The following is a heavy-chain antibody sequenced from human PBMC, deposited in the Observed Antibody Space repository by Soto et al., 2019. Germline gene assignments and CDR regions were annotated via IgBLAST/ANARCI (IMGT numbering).Heavy chain of an antibody. D-gene: IGHD3-10*01. V-gene: IGHV3-53*01. CDR3: ARDGFGRYDDSGSEAFDI. J-gene: IGHJ3*02. CDR1: GLTVSDKY. CDR2: IYTSGTT. Sequence: GGSLRLSCAASGLTVSDKYMNWVRQAPGKGLEWVSVIYTSGTTYYADSAKGRFTISRDNFKNTLYLQMNSLRAEDTAMYYCARDGFGRYDDSGSEAFDIWGQGTMVTVSS.